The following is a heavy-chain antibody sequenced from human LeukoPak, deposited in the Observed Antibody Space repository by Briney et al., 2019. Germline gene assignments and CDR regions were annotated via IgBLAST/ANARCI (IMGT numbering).Heavy chain of an antibody. J-gene: IGHJ4*02. CDR2: IFSSSTYI. Sequence: GESLRLSCAASGFAFNTYSMNWVRQAPGKGLEWVSFIFSSSTYIYYTDSVKGRFTISRDNARNSLYLQMDSLRAEDTAEYYCAKEQRDWNYGVFDYWGQGTQVTVSS. CDR3: AKEQRDWNYGVFDY. V-gene: IGHV3-21*04. CDR1: GFAFNTYS. D-gene: IGHD1-7*01.